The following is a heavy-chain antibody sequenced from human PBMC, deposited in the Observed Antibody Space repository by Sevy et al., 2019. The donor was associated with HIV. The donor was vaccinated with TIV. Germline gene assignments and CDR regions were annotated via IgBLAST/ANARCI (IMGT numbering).Heavy chain of an antibody. CDR1: GFTFSDYA. D-gene: IGHD6-13*01. V-gene: IGHV3-23*01. CDR3: AKMEGQLVSEYYFDY. Sequence: GGSLRLSCVASGFTFSDYAMSWVRQAPGKGLEWVSSLFGGGHGANYADSVKGRFIISRDNSRNTLSLHLNSLGAEDAAVYYCAKMEGQLVSEYYFDYWGQGILVTVSS. J-gene: IGHJ4*02. CDR2: LFGGGHGA.